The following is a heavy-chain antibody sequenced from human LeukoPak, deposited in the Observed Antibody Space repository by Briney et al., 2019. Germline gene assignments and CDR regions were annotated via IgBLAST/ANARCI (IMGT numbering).Heavy chain of an antibody. CDR2: ISGTGAST. J-gene: IGHJ4*02. CDR1: GFTFSDYY. Sequence: PGKSLRLSCAASGFTFSDYYMSWIRQAPGKGLEWLSYISGTGASTYYADSVRGRFTISRDNSQSSPYLQMNSLTTEDTAVYYCAKRRDYFDHWGQGALVTVSS. V-gene: IGHV3-11*01. CDR3: AKRRDYFDH.